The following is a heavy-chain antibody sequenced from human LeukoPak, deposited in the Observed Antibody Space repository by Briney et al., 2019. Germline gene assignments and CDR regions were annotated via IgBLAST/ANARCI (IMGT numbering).Heavy chain of an antibody. D-gene: IGHD1-26*01. V-gene: IGHV4-61*01. Sequence: SETLSLTCTVSGGSVSGGSISSYYWSWIRQPPGKGLEWIGFIAYTGSTNYNPSLKSRVTISVDKSKKQFSLRLSSVTAADTAVYYCAGHVPQEHNGSYWFDPWGQGTLVTVSS. CDR2: IAYTGST. CDR3: AGHVPQEHNGSYWFDP. J-gene: IGHJ5*02. CDR1: GGSVSGGSISSYY.